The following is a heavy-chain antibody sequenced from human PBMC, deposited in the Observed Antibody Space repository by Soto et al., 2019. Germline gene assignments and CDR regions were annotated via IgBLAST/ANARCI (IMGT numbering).Heavy chain of an antibody. D-gene: IGHD6-19*01. CDR3: ARPYSSGWYDPYFDY. CDR1: GFTFSSYS. CDR2: ISSTSSYI. Sequence: PGGSLRLSCAASGFTFSSYSMNWVRQAPGKGLEWVSSISSTSSYIYYADSVKGRFTISRDNAKNSLYLQMNSLRAEDTAVYYCARPYSSGWYDPYFDYWGQGTLVTVSS. J-gene: IGHJ4*02. V-gene: IGHV3-21*01.